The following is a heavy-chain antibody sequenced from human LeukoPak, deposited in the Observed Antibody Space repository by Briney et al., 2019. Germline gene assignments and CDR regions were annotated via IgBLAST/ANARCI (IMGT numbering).Heavy chain of an antibody. Sequence: ASVKVSCKASGYTFTSYGISWVRQAPGQGLEWMGWMNPNSGNTGYAQKFQGRVTMTRNTSISTACMELSSLRSEDTAVYYCARGRSGSYGFDYWGQGTLVTVSS. CDR1: GYTFTSYG. CDR2: MNPNSGNT. J-gene: IGHJ4*02. V-gene: IGHV1-8*02. CDR3: ARGRSGSYGFDY. D-gene: IGHD1-26*01.